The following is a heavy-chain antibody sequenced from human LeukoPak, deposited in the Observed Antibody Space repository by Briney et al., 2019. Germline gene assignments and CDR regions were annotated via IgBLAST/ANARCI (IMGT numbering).Heavy chain of an antibody. CDR3: AKSGSSVFWS. Sequence: PGGSLRFSCAASGFTFTNHWMSWVRQAPGKGLEWVANIKEDGSEKYYVDSVKGRFTVSRDNVKNSLFLQMNSLRVDDTAVYYCAKSGSSVFWSWGQGTLVTVSS. D-gene: IGHD3-3*02. J-gene: IGHJ5*02. V-gene: IGHV3-7*03. CDR2: IKEDGSEK. CDR1: GFTFTNHW.